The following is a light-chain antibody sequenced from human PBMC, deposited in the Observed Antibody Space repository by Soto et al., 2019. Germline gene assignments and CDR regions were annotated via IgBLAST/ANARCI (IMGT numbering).Light chain of an antibody. Sequence: SPLTQSPASLSASVGYRVTLTCRASQSIIYDFAWYQQKPGKAPKLLIYGASTLQSGVPSRFGGSGSGTDFTLNVSSLQPEDFATYYCHPLFIYPPTFGPGTKVDIK. CDR1: QSIIYD. CDR3: HPLFIYPPT. J-gene: IGKJ3*01. CDR2: GAS. V-gene: IGKV1-9*01.